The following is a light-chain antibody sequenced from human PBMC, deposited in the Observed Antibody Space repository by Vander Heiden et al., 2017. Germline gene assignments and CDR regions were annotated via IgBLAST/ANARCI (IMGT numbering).Light chain of an antibody. Sequence: IQLTQSPSSLSASVGARVTITCRASQGISSALAWYQQKTGKAPKLLIYDASSLESEGPSRFSGSGSGTDFTLTISSLQPEDFATYYCQQFNSYPLTFGGGTKVEIK. CDR1: QGISSA. J-gene: IGKJ4*01. CDR3: QQFNSYPLT. V-gene: IGKV1-13*02. CDR2: DAS.